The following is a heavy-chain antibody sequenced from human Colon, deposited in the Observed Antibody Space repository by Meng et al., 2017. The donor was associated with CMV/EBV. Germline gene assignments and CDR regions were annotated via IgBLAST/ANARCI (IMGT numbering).Heavy chain of an antibody. D-gene: IGHD4-23*01. CDR3: TRAPSYGGNDY. CDR1: GFTFSNYA. Sequence: LSCAASGFTFSNYAPIWVRQAPGKGLEWVSIIYSDDSTTYFADSVKGRFTISRDNSKNTAYLQMNSLKTEDTAVYYCTRAPSYGGNDYWGQGTLVTVSS. CDR2: IYSDDSTT. V-gene: IGHV3-23*03. J-gene: IGHJ4*02.